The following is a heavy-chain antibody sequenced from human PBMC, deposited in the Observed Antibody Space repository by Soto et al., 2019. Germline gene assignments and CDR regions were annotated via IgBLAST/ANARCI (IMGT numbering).Heavy chain of an antibody. CDR2: IYGNNDE. CDR1: GFSLTTNEVV. Sequence: QITLKESGPTLVKSTQTLTLTCTFSGFSLTTNEVVVGWIRQPPGKGLEWLGFIYGNNDERYSPSLKSRLAITKDSSNNQVVLTMANMDPADTATSYCAQRTTVTRIDHWGQGLLVSVSS. J-gene: IGHJ4*02. CDR3: AQRTTVTRIDH. D-gene: IGHD4-17*01. V-gene: IGHV2-5*01.